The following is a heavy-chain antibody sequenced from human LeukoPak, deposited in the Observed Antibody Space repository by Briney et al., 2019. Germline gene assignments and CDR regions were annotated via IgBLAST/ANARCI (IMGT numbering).Heavy chain of an antibody. CDR1: LFLLSTSGVG. V-gene: IGHV2-5*01. Sequence: SGPTLLNPTQTFTLPRTFSLFLLSTSGVGVDGFRQPSVGPLEWLALVYSNDDKYYRPSLRSRLTIAKDTSKNQVVLTMTNMDPVDTATFYCARRRSPSSGDWFDPWGQGTLVTVSS. D-gene: IGHD6-25*01. J-gene: IGHJ5*02. CDR3: ARRRSPSSGDWFDP. CDR2: VYSNDDK.